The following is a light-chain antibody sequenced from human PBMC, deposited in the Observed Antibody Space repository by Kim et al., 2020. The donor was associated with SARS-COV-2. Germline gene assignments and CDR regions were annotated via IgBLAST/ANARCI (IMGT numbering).Light chain of an antibody. V-gene: IGLV3-1*01. Sequence: VSPGQTASITCSGDKLGDKYACWYQQKPCQSPVLVIYQDSKRPSGIPERFSGSNSGNTATLTISGTQAMDEADYYCQAWDSSHVVFGGGTQLTVL. CDR2: QDS. J-gene: IGLJ2*01. CDR3: QAWDSSHVV. CDR1: KLGDKY.